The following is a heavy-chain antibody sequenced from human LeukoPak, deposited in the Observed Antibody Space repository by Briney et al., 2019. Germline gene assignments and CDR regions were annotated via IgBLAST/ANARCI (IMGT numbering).Heavy chain of an antibody. CDR3: AKGIYSGGWSYFDY. Sequence: GGSLRLACAASGFTFSNSAMSWVRQAPGKGLEWVSTLSGSGITTYYADSVKGRFTISRDNSKNTLYLQMNSLRAEDTAVYYCAKGIYSGGWSYFDYWGHGTLVTVSS. J-gene: IGHJ4*01. CDR1: GFTFSNSA. D-gene: IGHD6-19*01. V-gene: IGHV3-23*01. CDR2: LSGSGITT.